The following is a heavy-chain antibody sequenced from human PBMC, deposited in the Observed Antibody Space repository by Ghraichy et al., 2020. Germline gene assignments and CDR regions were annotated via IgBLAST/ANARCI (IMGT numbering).Heavy chain of an antibody. CDR1: GGSISSYY. CDR3: ARDKEYYDFWSGYYDYGMDV. CDR2: IYYSGST. J-gene: IGHJ6*02. V-gene: IGHV4-59*01. D-gene: IGHD3-3*01. Sequence: SETLSLTCTVSGGSISSYYWSWIRQPPGKGLEWIGYIYYSGSTNYNPSLKSRVTISVDTSKNQFSLKLSSVTAADTAVYYCARDKEYYDFWSGYYDYGMDVWGQGTTVTVSS.